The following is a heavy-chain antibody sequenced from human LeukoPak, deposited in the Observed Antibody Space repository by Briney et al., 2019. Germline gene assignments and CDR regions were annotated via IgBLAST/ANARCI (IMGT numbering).Heavy chain of an antibody. CDR1: GFTFSDYD. V-gene: IGHV3-11*04. CDR3: ARCYDSSGYYSNYHMDV. J-gene: IGHJ6*03. D-gene: IGHD3-22*01. CDR2: ISTSGSTI. Sequence: GGSLRLSCAASGFTFSDYDMSWIRQAPGKGLEWVSYISTSGSTIYYADSVKGRFTISRDNAKNSLYLQMNSLRAEDTAVYYCARCYDSSGYYSNYHMDVWGKGTTVTVS.